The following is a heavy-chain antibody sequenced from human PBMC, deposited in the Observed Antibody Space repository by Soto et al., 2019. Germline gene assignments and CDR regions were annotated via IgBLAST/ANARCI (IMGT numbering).Heavy chain of an antibody. Sequence: SVKVSCKASGGTFSSYAISWVRQAPGQGLEWMGGIIPIFGTANYAQKFQGRVTITADESTSTAYMELSSLRSEDTAVYYCAGAIGYSYGSFDYWGQGTLVTVSS. CDR3: AGAIGYSYGSFDY. D-gene: IGHD5-18*01. J-gene: IGHJ4*02. CDR1: GGTFSSYA. CDR2: IIPIFGTA. V-gene: IGHV1-69*13.